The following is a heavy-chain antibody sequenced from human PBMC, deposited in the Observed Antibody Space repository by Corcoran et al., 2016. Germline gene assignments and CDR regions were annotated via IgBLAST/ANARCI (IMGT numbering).Heavy chain of an antibody. J-gene: IGHJ4*02. CDR1: GFTFSSYS. CDR3: ATTAGLRLGEFFDY. Sequence: EVQLVESGGGLVKPGGSLRLSCAASGFTFSSYSMNWVRQAPGKGLEWVSSISSSSSYIYYADSVKGRFTISRDNAKNSLYLQMNSLRAEDTAVYYCATTAGLRLGEFFDYWGQGTLVTVSS. D-gene: IGHD3-16*01. CDR2: ISSSSSYI. V-gene: IGHV3-21*01.